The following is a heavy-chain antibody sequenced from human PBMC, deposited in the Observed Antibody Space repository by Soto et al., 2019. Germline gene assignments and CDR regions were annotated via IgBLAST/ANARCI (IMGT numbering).Heavy chain of an antibody. CDR1: GYTFTSYD. J-gene: IGHJ6*03. D-gene: IGHD2-21*01. Sequence: GASVKVSCKASGYTFTSYDINWVRQATGQGLEWMGWMNPNSGNTGYAQKFQGRVTMTRNTSISTAYMELSSLRSEDTAVYDCARLSRLYYYMDVWGKGTTVTVSS. CDR3: ARLSRLYYYMDV. V-gene: IGHV1-8*01. CDR2: MNPNSGNT.